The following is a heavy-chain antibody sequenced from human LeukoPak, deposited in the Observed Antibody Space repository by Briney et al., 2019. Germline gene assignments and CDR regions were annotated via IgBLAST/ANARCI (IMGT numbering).Heavy chain of an antibody. CDR1: GFTFSSYS. V-gene: IGHV3-48*01. CDR3: ARDRFTMVRGVSDY. CDR2: ISSSSSTI. Sequence: PGGSLRLSCAASGFTFSSYSMNWVRQAPGKGLEWVSYISSSSSTIYYADSVKGRFTISRDNAKNSLYLQMNSLRAEDTAVYYCARDRFTMVRGVSDYWGQGTLVTVSS. J-gene: IGHJ4*02. D-gene: IGHD3-10*01.